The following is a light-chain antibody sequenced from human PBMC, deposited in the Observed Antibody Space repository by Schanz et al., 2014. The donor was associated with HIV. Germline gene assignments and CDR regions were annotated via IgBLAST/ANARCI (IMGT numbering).Light chain of an antibody. V-gene: IGLV1-40*01. CDR1: SSNTGAGYD. CDR3: QSYDSSLSGSV. Sequence: QSVLTQPPSVSGAPGQRVTISCTGSSSNTGAGYDVFWYKQLPGTAPKLLIYRPSGVPDRFSASKSDTSGSLAITGLQAEDEADYYCQSYDSSLSGSVFGGGTQLTVL. J-gene: IGLJ7*01.